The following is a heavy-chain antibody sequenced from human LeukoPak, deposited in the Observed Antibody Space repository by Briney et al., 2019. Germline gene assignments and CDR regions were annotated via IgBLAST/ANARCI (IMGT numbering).Heavy chain of an antibody. J-gene: IGHJ4*02. CDR2: IYPGDSDT. D-gene: IGHD3-22*01. Sequence: LGESLKISCKGSGYRFTNYWIGWVRQMPGKGLEWMGIIYPGDSDTRYSPSFQGHITISAGKSISTAYLQWSSLRASDTAMYYCARQRANSSTYYMDYWGQGTLVTVSS. CDR1: GYRFTNYW. CDR3: ARQRANSSTYYMDY. V-gene: IGHV5-51*01.